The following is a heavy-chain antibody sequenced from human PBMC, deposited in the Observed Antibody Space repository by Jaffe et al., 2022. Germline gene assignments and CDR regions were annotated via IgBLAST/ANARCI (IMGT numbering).Heavy chain of an antibody. CDR3: ASADSSSWPEYYFDY. J-gene: IGHJ4*02. V-gene: IGHV3-48*03. CDR2: ISSSGSTI. CDR1: GFTFSSYE. Sequence: EVQLVESGGGLVQPGGSLRLSCAASGFTFSSYEMNWVRQAPGKGLEWVSYISSSGSTIYYADSVKGRFTISRDNAKNSLYLQMNSLRAEDTAVYYCASADSSSWPEYYFDYWGQGTLVTVSS. D-gene: IGHD6-13*01.